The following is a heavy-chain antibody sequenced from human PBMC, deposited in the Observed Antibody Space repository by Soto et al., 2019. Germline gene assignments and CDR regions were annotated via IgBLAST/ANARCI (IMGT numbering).Heavy chain of an antibody. CDR2: IYHSGTT. V-gene: IGHV4-38-2*01. CDR3: ARWRNDCSTTSCYHFDY. CDR1: DFSISSGHY. J-gene: IGHJ4*02. Sequence: SETLSLTCAVSDFSISSGHYWGWTRQPPGKGLEWIGSIYHSGTTYNNPSLKSRVTMSVDKSKNQFSLKLSSVTAAGTAVYYCARWRNDCSTTSCYHFDYWGQGTLVTVSS. D-gene: IGHD2-2*01.